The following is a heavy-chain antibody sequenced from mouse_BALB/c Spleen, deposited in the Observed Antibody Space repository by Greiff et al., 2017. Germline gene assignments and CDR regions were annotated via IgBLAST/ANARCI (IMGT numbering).Heavy chain of an antibody. CDR1: GYSITSDYA. CDR3: ARDYGYNFDY. V-gene: IGHV3-2*02. J-gene: IGHJ2*01. Sequence: EVQLQESGPGLVKPSQSLSLTCTVTGYSITSDYAWNWIRQFPGNKLEWMGYISYSGSTSYNPSLKSRISITRDTSKNQFFLQLNSVTTEDTATYYCARDYGYNFDYWGQGTTLTVSS. D-gene: IGHD1-2*01. CDR2: ISYSGST.